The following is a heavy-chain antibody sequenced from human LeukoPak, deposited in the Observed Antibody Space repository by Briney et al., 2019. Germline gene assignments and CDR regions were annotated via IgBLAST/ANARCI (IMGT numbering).Heavy chain of an antibody. CDR2: IYYGGST. D-gene: IGHD3-22*01. V-gene: IGHV4-39*01. Sequence: SETLSLTCTVSGGSISSSSYSWGWIRQPPGKGLEWIGTIYYGGSTYYNPSLKSRVTISEDTSKNQFSLNLSSVTAADTAVYYCARYASSGYYRYYFDYWGQGTLVTVSS. CDR1: GGSISSSSYS. CDR3: ARYASSGYYRYYFDY. J-gene: IGHJ4*02.